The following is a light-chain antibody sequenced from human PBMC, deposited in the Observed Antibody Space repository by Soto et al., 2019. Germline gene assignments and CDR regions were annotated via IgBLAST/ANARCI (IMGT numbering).Light chain of an antibody. CDR3: QQRSNWPRT. Sequence: EIVMTQSPATLSVSPGERATLSCRASQSVSSNLAWYQQKPGQAPRLLIYGASSRATGIPGRFSGSGSGTDGTITISRLEPEDCAVYYCQQRSNWPRTFGQGTKVDIK. CDR2: GAS. V-gene: IGKV3D-15*01. J-gene: IGKJ1*01. CDR1: QSVSSN.